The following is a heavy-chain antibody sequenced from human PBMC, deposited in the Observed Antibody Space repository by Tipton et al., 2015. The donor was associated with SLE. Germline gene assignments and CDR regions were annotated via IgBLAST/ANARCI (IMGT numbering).Heavy chain of an antibody. Sequence: SLRLSCAASGFTFSTYAVYWVRQAPGKGLEWVAAISYDGTTESYADSVKGRFTISRDNSKNTLYLQMNSLRAEDTAVYYCAKVGTGTRGLDIWGQGTMVTVSP. CDR3: AKVGTGTRGLDI. CDR1: GFTFSTYA. CDR2: ISYDGTTE. V-gene: IGHV3-30*04. J-gene: IGHJ3*02. D-gene: IGHD1-1*01.